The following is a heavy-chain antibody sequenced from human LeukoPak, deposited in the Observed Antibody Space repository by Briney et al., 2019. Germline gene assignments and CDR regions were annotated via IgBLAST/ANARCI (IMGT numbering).Heavy chain of an antibody. CDR1: GFTFSNYW. CDR2: INQYGNDK. J-gene: IGHJ4*02. V-gene: IGHV3-7*01. D-gene: IGHD2-8*01. CDR3: AREALSSVDY. Sequence: GGSLRLSCAASGFTFSNYWMSWVRQAPGKGLEWVANINQYGNDKYYVDSVKGRFTISRDNAKNSLYLQMNSLRAEDTAVYYCAREALSSVDYWGQGTLVTVSS.